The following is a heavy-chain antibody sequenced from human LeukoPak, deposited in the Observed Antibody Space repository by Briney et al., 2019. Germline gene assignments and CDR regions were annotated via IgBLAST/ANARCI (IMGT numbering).Heavy chain of an antibody. Sequence: SGGSLRLSCAASGFTFSDYEMNWVRQAPGKGLEWLSHISISGTTIHYADSVKGRFTISRDNSKNTLYLQMNSLRAEDTAVYYCAKDLLVRYFDWLPFDYWGQGTLVTVSS. D-gene: IGHD3-9*01. J-gene: IGHJ4*02. CDR2: ISISGTTI. CDR1: GFTFSDYE. CDR3: AKDLLVRYFDWLPFDY. V-gene: IGHV3-48*03.